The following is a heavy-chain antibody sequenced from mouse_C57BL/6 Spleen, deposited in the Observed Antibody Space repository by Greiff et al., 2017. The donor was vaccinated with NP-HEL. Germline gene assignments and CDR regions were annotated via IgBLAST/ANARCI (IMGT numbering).Heavy chain of an antibody. CDR1: GYTFTSYW. J-gene: IGHJ1*03. CDR2: IDPSDSET. CDR3: ARTPIRYGSSHWYFDV. Sequence: VQLQQPGAELVRPGSSVKLSCKASGYTFTSYWMHWVKQRPIQGLEWIGNIDPSDSETHYNQKFKDKATLTVDKSSSTAYMQLSSLTSEDSAVYYCARTPIRYGSSHWYFDVWGTGTTVTVSS. V-gene: IGHV1-52*01. D-gene: IGHD1-1*01.